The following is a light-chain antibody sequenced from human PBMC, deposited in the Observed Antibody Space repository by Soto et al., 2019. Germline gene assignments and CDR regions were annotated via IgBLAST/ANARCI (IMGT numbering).Light chain of an antibody. CDR3: QQSYSTPIT. J-gene: IGKJ5*01. Sequence: DIEMTHSPSSLSASVGDRVTITCRSSQHINNYLNWYQQKPGKAPKLLIFAASSLHPGVPSRFSGSGSGTDFTLTISSLQAEDFATYVCQQSYSTPITFGQGTRLEIK. CDR1: QHINNY. V-gene: IGKV1-39*01. CDR2: AAS.